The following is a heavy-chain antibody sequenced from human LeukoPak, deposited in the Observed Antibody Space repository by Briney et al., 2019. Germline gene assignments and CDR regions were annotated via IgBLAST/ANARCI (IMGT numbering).Heavy chain of an antibody. CDR1: GFTFSSYW. V-gene: IGHV3-7*04. CDR2: IKQDGSEK. J-gene: IGHJ4*02. CDR3: ARGGFGVVITYDY. Sequence: PGGSLRLSCAASGFTFSSYWMSWVRQAPGKGLEWVANIKQDGSEKYYVDSVKGRFTISRDNAKNSLYLQMNSLRAEDTAVYYCARGGFGVVITYDYWGQGTLVTVSS. D-gene: IGHD3-3*01.